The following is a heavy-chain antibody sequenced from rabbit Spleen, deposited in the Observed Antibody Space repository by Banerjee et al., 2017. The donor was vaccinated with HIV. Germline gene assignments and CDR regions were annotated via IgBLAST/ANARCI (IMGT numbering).Heavy chain of an antibody. D-gene: IGHD4-1*01. CDR1: GFDFSSSYD. J-gene: IGHJ4*01. Sequence: QEQLKESGGGLVQPGGSLKLSCKASGFDFSSSYDMCWVRQAPGKGLEWIGCIYTGDGSTYYATWAKGRSTISQTSSTTVTLQMTSLTVADTATYFCVRGTDTNGWGLWGPGTLVTVS. CDR2: IYTGDGST. CDR3: VRGTDTNGWGL. V-gene: IGHV1S45*01.